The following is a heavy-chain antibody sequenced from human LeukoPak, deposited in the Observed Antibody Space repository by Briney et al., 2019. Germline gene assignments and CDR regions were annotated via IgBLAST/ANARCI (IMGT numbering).Heavy chain of an antibody. V-gene: IGHV3-11*06. CDR2: ISSSGSQT. CDR1: GFTFSDYY. J-gene: IGHJ3*02. CDR3: ARNRNYGLDI. D-gene: IGHD1-14*01. Sequence: GGSLRLSCAASGFTFSDYYLSWIRQAPGKGLECVSYISSSGSQTLHADSVKGRFTISRDNAKNSLYLQMNSLRAEDTAVYYCARNRNYGLDIWGQGTMVTVSS.